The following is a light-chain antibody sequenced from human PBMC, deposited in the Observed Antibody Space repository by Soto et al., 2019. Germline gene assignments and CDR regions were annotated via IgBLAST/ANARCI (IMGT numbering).Light chain of an antibody. J-gene: IGKJ1*01. CDR2: KAS. CDR1: QSFNNW. Sequence: DIQMTQSPSTLSASVGDRVTITCRASQSFNNWLAWYQQKPGKAPKLLIYKASNLESGVPSRFSGSGSGTEVTLTLSSLQPDDFGTYYCQQYNRWTFGQGTKVEIK. CDR3: QQYNRWT. V-gene: IGKV1-5*03.